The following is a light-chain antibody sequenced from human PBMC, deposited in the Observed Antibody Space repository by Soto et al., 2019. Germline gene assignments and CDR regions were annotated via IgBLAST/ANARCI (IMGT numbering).Light chain of an antibody. V-gene: IGKV2-30*01. CDR1: ESLLSSDGTNS. J-gene: IGKJ1*01. Sequence: DVAMTQSPLALAVTLGQPGSSSCSCSESLLSSDGTNSLFSFQQRTGQYPRRLIYKVSTRESGVAHRFSGSGSGTDFILKISRVEAADVGIYYCMQGKYWPPWTFGQGTKVEIK. CDR3: MQGKYWPPWT. CDR2: KVS.